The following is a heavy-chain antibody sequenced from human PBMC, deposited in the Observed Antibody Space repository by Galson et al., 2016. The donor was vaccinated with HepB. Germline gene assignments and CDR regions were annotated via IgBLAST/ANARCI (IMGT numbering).Heavy chain of an antibody. D-gene: IGHD1-26*01. Sequence: SETLSLTCAVYGGSFSGYYWSWIRQPPGKGLEWIGEINHSGSTNYNPSLKSRVTISVDTSKNQFSLKLSSVTAADTAVYYCAGSYSESYHYFDYWGQGTLVTVPS. V-gene: IGHV4-34*01. CDR3: AGSYSESYHYFDY. J-gene: IGHJ4*02. CDR2: INHSGST. CDR1: GGSFSGYY.